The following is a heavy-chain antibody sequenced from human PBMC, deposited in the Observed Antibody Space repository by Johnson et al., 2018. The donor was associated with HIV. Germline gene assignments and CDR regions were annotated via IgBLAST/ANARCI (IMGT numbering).Heavy chain of an antibody. Sequence: QVQLVESGGGVVKPGGSLRLSCAASGFTFNDYYMSWISQAPGKGLEWLSYISTSGATIYYADSVKGRFTISRDNAKKSLYLQMNSLRSEDTALYYCARDSTPWGGDYVDYTFDIWGQGTMVTVSS. CDR3: ARDSTPWGGDYVDYTFDI. D-gene: IGHD4-17*01. J-gene: IGHJ3*02. CDR2: ISTSGATI. CDR1: GFTFNDYY. V-gene: IGHV3-11*04.